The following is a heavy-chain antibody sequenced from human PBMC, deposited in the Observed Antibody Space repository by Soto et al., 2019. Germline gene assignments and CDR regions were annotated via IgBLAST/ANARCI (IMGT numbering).Heavy chain of an antibody. CDR2: ISAYNGNT. D-gene: IGHD1-7*01. CDR3: ARVTGTTPSDAFDI. J-gene: IGHJ3*02. V-gene: IGHV1-18*01. CDR1: GYTFTSYG. Sequence: ASVKVSCKASGYTFTSYGISWVRQAPGQGLEWMGWISAYNGNTNYAQKLQGRVTMTTDTSTRTAYMELRSLISDDTAVYYCARVTGTTPSDAFDIWGQGTMVTVSS.